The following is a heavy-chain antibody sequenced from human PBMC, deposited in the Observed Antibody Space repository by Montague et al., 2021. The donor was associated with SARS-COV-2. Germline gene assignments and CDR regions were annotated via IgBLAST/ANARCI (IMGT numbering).Heavy chain of an antibody. CDR1: GGSISSGGYY. V-gene: IGHV4-39*07. J-gene: IGHJ6*02. CDR3: ARDTRITMIVVVQGYGMDV. D-gene: IGHD3-22*01. CDR2: IYYSGST. Sequence: SETLSLTCAVSGGSISSGGYYWNWLRQHPEKGLEWIGSIYYSGSTYYNPSLKSRVTISVDTSKNQFSLKLSSVTAADTAVYYCARDTRITMIVVVQGYGMDVWGQGTTVTVSS.